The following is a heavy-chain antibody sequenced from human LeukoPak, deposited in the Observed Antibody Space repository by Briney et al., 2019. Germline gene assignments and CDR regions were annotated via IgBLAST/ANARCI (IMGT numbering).Heavy chain of an antibody. J-gene: IGHJ4*02. Sequence: GGSLRLYCAASGFTFSSYGMHWVRQAPGKELEWVAVISYDGSNKYYADSVKGRFTISRDNSKNTLYLQMNSLRAEDTAVYYCAKKGRFDYWGQRTLVTVSS. CDR2: ISYDGSNK. CDR1: GFTFSSYG. V-gene: IGHV3-30*18. CDR3: AKKGRFDY.